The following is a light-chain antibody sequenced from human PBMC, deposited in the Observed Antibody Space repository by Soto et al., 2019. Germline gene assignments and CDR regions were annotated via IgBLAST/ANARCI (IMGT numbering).Light chain of an antibody. CDR1: QSVGAN. CDR2: GAS. J-gene: IGKJ1*01. V-gene: IGKV3-15*01. Sequence: EIVMTQSPATLSVSPGERATLSCRASQSVGANLAWYQQKPGQAPRLLIYGASTRVAGISPRFSGGGSGTEFTLTISSLQSEDFGVYYCQQYTYWPRTFGQGTKVGIK. CDR3: QQYTYWPRT.